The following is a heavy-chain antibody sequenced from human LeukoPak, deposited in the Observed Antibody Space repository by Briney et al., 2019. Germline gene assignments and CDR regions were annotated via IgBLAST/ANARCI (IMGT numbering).Heavy chain of an antibody. CDR3: ARGRDGYNPWVY. CDR1: GGSFSGYY. V-gene: IGHV4-34*01. Sequence: SETLSLTCAVYGGSFSGYYWSWIRQPPGKGLEWIGEINHSGSTNYNPSLKSRVTISVDTSKNQFSLKLSSVTAADTAVYYCARGRDGYNPWVYWGQGTLVTVSS. J-gene: IGHJ4*02. CDR2: INHSGST. D-gene: IGHD5-24*01.